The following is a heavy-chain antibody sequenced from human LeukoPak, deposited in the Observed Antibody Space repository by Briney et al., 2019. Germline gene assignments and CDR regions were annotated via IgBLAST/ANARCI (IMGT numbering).Heavy chain of an antibody. CDR1: GYTFTSYY. CDR3: ARGLYDILTGHSEGDWFDP. J-gene: IGHJ5*02. CDR2: INPSGGST. Sequence: ASVKVSCKASGYTFTSYYMHWVRQAPGQGLEWMGIINPSGGSTSYAQKFQGRVTMTRDTSTSTVYMELSSLRSEATAVYYCARGLYDILTGHSEGDWFDPWGQGTLVTVSS. D-gene: IGHD3-9*01. V-gene: IGHV1-46*01.